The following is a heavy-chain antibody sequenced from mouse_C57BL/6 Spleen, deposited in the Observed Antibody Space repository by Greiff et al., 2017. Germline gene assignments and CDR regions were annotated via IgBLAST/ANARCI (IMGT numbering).Heavy chain of an antibody. CDR2: INPSTGGT. V-gene: IGHV1-42*01. CDR1: GYSFTGYY. CDR3: ARSPFFSYYAMDY. Sequence: VQLQQSGPELVKPGASVKISCKASGYSFTGYYMNWVKQSPEKSLEWIGEINPSTGGTTYNQKFTAKATLTVDKSSSTAYMQLKSLTSEDSAVYYCARSPFFSYYAMDYWGQGTSVTVSS. J-gene: IGHJ4*01.